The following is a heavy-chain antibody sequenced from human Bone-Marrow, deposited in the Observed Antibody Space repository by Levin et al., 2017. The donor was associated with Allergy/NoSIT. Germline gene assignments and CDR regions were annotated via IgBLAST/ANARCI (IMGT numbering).Heavy chain of an antibody. CDR3: GIKSNRQLKKMGDV. D-gene: IGHD1-14*01. J-gene: IGHJ6*02. CDR2: IYSGGGT. V-gene: IGHV3-53*01. CDR1: GFTVSNNF. Sequence: GESLKISCAASGFTVSNNFMSWVRQAPGKGLECVSIIYSGGGTDYADSVKGRFTIPRDNSKNTLFLQMNSLRAEYSGVYYCGIKSNRQLKKMGDVWGQGTTVIVSS.